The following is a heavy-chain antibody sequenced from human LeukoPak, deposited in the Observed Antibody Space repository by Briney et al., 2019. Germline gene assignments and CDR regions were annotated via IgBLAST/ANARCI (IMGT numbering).Heavy chain of an antibody. Sequence: SETLSLTCTVSGGSISSYYWSWIRQPPGKGLEWIGYIFYTGSTNYNPSLKSRVTISVDTSKNQFSLKLSSVTAADTAVYYCARLTGIQLWSQGSYYFDYWGQGTLVTVSS. J-gene: IGHJ4*02. CDR3: ARLTGIQLWSQGSYYFDY. D-gene: IGHD5-18*01. CDR2: IFYTGST. CDR1: GGSISSYY. V-gene: IGHV4-59*08.